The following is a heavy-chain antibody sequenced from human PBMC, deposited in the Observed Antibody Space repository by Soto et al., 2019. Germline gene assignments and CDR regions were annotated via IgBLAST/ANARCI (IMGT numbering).Heavy chain of an antibody. CDR3: ASDFWTGYPLFDY. CDR1: GSSISSAYY. CDR2: VFHRGTT. Sequence: TLSLTCNVSGSSISSAYYWGWVRQPPGRGLEWIGSVFHRGTTYYNPSLMSRVTISLDTSKNQFSLKLSSVTAADTAVYYCASDFWTGYPLFDYWGQGALVTVSS. J-gene: IGHJ4*02. D-gene: IGHD3-3*01. V-gene: IGHV4-38-2*02.